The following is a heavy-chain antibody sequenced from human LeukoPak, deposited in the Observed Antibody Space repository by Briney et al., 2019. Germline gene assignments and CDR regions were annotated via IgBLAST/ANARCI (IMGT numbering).Heavy chain of an antibody. CDR3: ARGEPFAVAGV. V-gene: IGHV3-21*01. Sequence: GGSLRLSCAASGFTFSSYSMNWVRQAPGKGLEWVSSISSSSSYIYYADSVKGRFTISRDNAKNSLYLQMNSLRAEDTAVYYCARGEPFAVAGVWGQGTMVTVSS. J-gene: IGHJ3*01. CDR2: ISSSSSYI. CDR1: GFTFSSYS. D-gene: IGHD6-19*01.